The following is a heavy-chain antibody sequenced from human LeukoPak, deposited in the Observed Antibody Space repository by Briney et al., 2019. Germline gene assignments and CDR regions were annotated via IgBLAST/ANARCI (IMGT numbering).Heavy chain of an antibody. CDR1: GGSISNYY. J-gene: IGHJ5*02. Sequence: SETLSLTCTVSGGSISNYYWSWIRQSPGMGLEWIGYIYYSGSTNYNPSLKSRVTISVDTSKNQFSLKLSSVTAADTAVYYCARRPYDILTGMNWFDPWGQGTLVTVSS. V-gene: IGHV4-59*08. CDR3: ARRPYDILTGMNWFDP. D-gene: IGHD3-9*01. CDR2: IYYSGST.